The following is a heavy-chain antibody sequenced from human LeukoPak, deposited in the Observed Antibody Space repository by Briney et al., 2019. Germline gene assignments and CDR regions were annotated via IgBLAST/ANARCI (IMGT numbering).Heavy chain of an antibody. CDR3: AKDRSQRYSSTLGY. Sequence: GGSLRLSCAASGFTFSSYGVHWVRQAPGKGLEWVAFIRYDGSNKYYADSVKGRFTISRDNSKNTLYLQMNSLRAEDTAVYYCAKDRSQRYSSTLGYWGQGTLVTVSS. D-gene: IGHD6-13*01. V-gene: IGHV3-30*02. CDR1: GFTFSSYG. CDR2: IRYDGSNK. J-gene: IGHJ4*02.